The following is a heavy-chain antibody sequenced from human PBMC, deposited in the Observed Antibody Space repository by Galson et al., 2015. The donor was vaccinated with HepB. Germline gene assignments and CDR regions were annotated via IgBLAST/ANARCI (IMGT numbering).Heavy chain of an antibody. CDR3: VSGGNFLYCTSTSCYWDS. CDR1: GGSIRSISYY. J-gene: IGHJ4*02. V-gene: IGHV4-39*01. Sequence: TLSLTCTVSGGSIRSISYYWGWIRQPPGKGLEWIASIYYSGTTYYSPSLKSRVTMSIDTSRNQFSLRLSSVTAADTAVYYCVSGGNFLYCTSTSCYWDSWGQGARVTVSS. D-gene: IGHD2-2*01. CDR2: IYYSGTT.